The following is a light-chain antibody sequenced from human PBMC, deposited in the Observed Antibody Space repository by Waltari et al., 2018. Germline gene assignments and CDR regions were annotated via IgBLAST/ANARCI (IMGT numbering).Light chain of an antibody. CDR3: SVWEDSLSGPV. J-gene: IGLJ3*02. CDR1: SSNVGRTS. V-gene: IGLV1-44*01. Sequence: QSVVTQPPSASGAPGQRVTISCSGSSSNVGRTSIKWYQQLPGTAPKVVMYDIDRRAAGVPDRFSGSRSGTTASLTISGLQSEDEADYYCSVWEDSLSGPVFGGGTKLTVL. CDR2: DID.